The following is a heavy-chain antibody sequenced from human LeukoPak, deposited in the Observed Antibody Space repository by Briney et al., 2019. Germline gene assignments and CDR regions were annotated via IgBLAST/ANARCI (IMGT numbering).Heavy chain of an antibody. J-gene: IGHJ4*02. CDR2: INTNTGNP. D-gene: IGHD5-18*01. V-gene: IGHV7-4-1*02. CDR3: GRDPKLGICGYAYGYIDH. Sequence: ASVKVSCKPSGYTFTNNAINWVRQAPGQGLEWLGWINTNTGNPSYAQGFFTGRYVFSLDTSASTEYLPINGIKADNTAVYYCGRDPKLGICGYAYGYIDHWGQGTLLTVAS. CDR1: GYTFTNNA.